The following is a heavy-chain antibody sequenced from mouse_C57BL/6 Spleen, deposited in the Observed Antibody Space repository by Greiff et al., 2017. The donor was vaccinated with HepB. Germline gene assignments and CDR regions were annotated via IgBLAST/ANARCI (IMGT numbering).Heavy chain of an antibody. CDR1: GYAFSSYW. Sequence: VKLQESGAELVKPGASVKISCKASGYAFSSYWMNWVKQRPGKGLEWIGQIYPGDGDTNYNGKFKGKATLTADKSSSTAYMQLSSLTSEDSAVYFCAREHYSNYSFDVWGTGTTVTVCS. V-gene: IGHV1-80*01. CDR3: AREHYSNYSFDV. D-gene: IGHD2-5*01. J-gene: IGHJ1*03. CDR2: IYPGDGDT.